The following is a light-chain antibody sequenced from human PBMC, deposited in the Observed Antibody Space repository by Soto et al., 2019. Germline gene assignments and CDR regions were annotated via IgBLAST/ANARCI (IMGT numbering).Light chain of an antibody. Sequence: DIQITQSPSTLPASVGDRVTITCRASQSISSWLAWYQQKPGKAPKLLIYEASSLQSGVPSRISGSGSGTDFTLTISSLQPEDFATYYCQQANSFPITFGQGRRLEIK. J-gene: IGKJ5*01. V-gene: IGKV1-12*01. CDR1: QSISSW. CDR2: EAS. CDR3: QQANSFPIT.